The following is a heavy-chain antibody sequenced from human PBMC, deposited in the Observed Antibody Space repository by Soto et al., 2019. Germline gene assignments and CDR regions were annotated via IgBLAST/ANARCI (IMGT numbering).Heavy chain of an antibody. D-gene: IGHD4-4*01. V-gene: IGHV3-23*01. CDR2: ISGSGIST. CDR1: GFTFSTYP. CDR3: VKPPVITASYYYYDMDV. J-gene: IGHJ6*02. Sequence: GGSLRLSCAASGFTFSTYPISWVRQAPGKGLEWVSGISGSGISTYYTDSVKGRFTISRDNSKNTVFLQMNSLRDEDTAVYYCVKPPVITASYYYYDMDVWGQGTTVTVSS.